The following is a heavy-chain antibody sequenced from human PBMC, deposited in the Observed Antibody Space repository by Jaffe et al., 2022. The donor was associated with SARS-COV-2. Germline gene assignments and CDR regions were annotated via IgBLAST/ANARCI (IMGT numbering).Heavy chain of an antibody. CDR2: ISFDGSNK. J-gene: IGHJ4*02. V-gene: IGHV3-30*18. D-gene: IGHD2-15*01. Sequence: QVQLVESGGGVVQPGRSLRLSCAASGFTFSSYGVHWVRQAPGKGLEWVAVISFDGSNKYYGDSVKGRFTISRDNSKNTLFLQMNRLRAEDTAIYYCAKDDLFRGYCSGGRCWGLDYWGQGTLVTVSS. CDR1: GFTFSSYG. CDR3: AKDDLFRGYCSGGRCWGLDY.